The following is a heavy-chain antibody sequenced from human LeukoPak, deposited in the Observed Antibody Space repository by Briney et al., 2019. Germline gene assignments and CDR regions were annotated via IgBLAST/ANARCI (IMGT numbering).Heavy chain of an antibody. CDR3: ARGGFHHGFDF. CDR1: GYTFRDYY. J-gene: IGHJ3*01. Sequence: GASVKVSCKASGYTFRDYYMHWARQAPGQGLEWMGWIDPKSGGPNYAQKFQGRVTLTSDTSISTSYMELSRLTSDDTAVYYCARGGFHHGFDFWGQGTVVTVS. CDR2: IDPKSGGP. V-gene: IGHV1-2*02.